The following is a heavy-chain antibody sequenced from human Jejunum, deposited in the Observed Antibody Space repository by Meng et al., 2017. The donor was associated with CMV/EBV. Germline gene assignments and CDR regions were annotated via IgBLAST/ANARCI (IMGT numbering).Heavy chain of an antibody. V-gene: IGHV3-74*01. CDR2: IDSDGGTT. J-gene: IGHJ3*02. CDR1: QFRFGTKW. Sequence: SQFRFGTKWLHLVRPTPGKGLVCVARIDSDGGTTSCADSVKGRFTISRDNAKNTLYLEMNSLRVGDTAVYYCASSMQFDMDAFDMWGQGTMVTVSS. CDR3: ASSMQFDMDAFDM. D-gene: IGHD2-15*01.